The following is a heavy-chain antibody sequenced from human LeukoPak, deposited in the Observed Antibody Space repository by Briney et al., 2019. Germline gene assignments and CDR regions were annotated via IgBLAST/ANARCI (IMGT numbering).Heavy chain of an antibody. CDR3: AREDSSGWYGPRHFDY. D-gene: IGHD6-19*01. V-gene: IGHV3-21*01. J-gene: IGHJ4*02. CDR2: ISSSSSYI. Sequence: GGSLRLSCAASGFTFSNYAMNWVRQAAGKGLEWVSSISSSSSYIYYADSVKGRFTISRDNAKNSLYLQMNSLRAGDTAVYYCAREDSSGWYGPRHFDYWGQGTLVTVSS. CDR1: GFTFSNYA.